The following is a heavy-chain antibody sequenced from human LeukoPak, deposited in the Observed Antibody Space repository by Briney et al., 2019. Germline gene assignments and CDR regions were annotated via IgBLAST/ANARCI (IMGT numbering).Heavy chain of an antibody. CDR2: IDPDGSEK. V-gene: IGHV3-7*01. J-gene: IGHJ4*02. D-gene: IGHD3-10*01. CDR3: ARIYYFGDNNWRYFDN. CDR1: GFTFSSYS. Sequence: GGSLRLSCAASGFTFSSYSMNWVRQAPGKGLEWVANIDPDGSEKQYGDSVKGRFTASRDNAKNSLYLQMNSLRAEDTAIYYCARIYYFGDNNWRYFDNWGQGTLVTVSS.